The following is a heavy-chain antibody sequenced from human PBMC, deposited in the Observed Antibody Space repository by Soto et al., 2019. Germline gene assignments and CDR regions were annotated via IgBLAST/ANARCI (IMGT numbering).Heavy chain of an antibody. Sequence: SSETLSLTCTVSGDSMHSSRYYWGWIRQPPGKGLAWIGSIYYSGSTYYTPSLRSRVTISIDTSKNQFSLKLRSVTAADTAVYFCASQLSMAAADKSDFAVWGQGTMVTVSS. CDR1: GDSMHSSRYY. CDR3: ASQLSMAAADKSDFAV. D-gene: IGHD6-13*01. J-gene: IGHJ3*01. V-gene: IGHV4-39*01. CDR2: IYYSGST.